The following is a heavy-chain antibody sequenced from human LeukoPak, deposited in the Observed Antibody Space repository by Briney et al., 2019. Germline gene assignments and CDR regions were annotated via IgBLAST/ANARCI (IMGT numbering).Heavy chain of an antibody. Sequence: GGSLRLSCAASGFTFSSYGMHWVRQAPGKGLEWVAVISYDGSNKYYADSVKGRFTISRDNSKNTLYLQMNSLRAGDTAVYYCAKALMVRGVNDYWGQGTLVTVSS. V-gene: IGHV3-30*18. CDR2: ISYDGSNK. J-gene: IGHJ4*02. CDR1: GFTFSSYG. CDR3: AKALMVRGVNDY. D-gene: IGHD3-10*01.